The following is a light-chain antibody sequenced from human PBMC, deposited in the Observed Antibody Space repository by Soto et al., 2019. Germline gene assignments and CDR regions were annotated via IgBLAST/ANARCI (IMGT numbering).Light chain of an antibody. CDR1: SSKIGAGYD. V-gene: IGLV1-40*01. CDR2: GNS. J-gene: IGLJ1*01. CDR3: QSYDSSLSGYV. Sequence: QSVVTQAPPGSGAPGPRVTLSFTGGSSKIGAGYDVHWYQQLPGTAPKLLIYGNSNRPSGVPDRFSGSKSGTSASLAITGLQAEDEADYYCQSYDSSLSGYVFGTGTKVTVL.